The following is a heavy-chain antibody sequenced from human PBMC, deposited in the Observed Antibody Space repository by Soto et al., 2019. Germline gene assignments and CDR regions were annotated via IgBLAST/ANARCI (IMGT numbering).Heavy chain of an antibody. D-gene: IGHD6-25*01. CDR2: IYYSGST. V-gene: IGHV4-59*01. CDR1: GGSISSYY. Sequence: SETLSLTCTVSGGSISSYYWSWIRQPPGKGLEWIGYIYYSGSTNYNPSLKSRVTISVDTSKNQFSLKLSSVTAADTAVYYCARVERLRTYFDYWGQRTLVTVSS. J-gene: IGHJ4*02. CDR3: ARVERLRTYFDY.